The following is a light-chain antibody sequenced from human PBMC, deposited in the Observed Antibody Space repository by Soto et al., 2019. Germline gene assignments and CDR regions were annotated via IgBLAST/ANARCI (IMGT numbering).Light chain of an antibody. CDR2: GAS. CDR1: QSVSSTY. Sequence: IVVTQSPATLSVSLGERATLSCRASQSVSSTYLAWYQQKPGQAPRLLIYGASSRATGIPDRFSGSGSGTDFTLTISRLEPEDFAVYYCQHYNNWPLTFGGGTKVDIK. J-gene: IGKJ4*01. CDR3: QHYNNWPLT. V-gene: IGKV3-20*01.